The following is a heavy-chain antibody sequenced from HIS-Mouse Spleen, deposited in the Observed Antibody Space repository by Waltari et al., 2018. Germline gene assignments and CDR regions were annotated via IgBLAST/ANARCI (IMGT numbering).Heavy chain of an antibody. Sequence: QLQLQESGPGLVKPSETLSLTCTVSGGSISSSSYYWGWIRQPPGKRLGWIGSIYSSGSTYYNPSLKSRVTISVDTSKNQFSLKLSSVTAADTAVYYCARDGYSGYGHDAFDIWGQGTMVTVSS. J-gene: IGHJ3*02. CDR1: GGSISSSSYY. D-gene: IGHD5-12*01. V-gene: IGHV4-39*07. CDR3: ARDGYSGYGHDAFDI. CDR2: IYSSGST.